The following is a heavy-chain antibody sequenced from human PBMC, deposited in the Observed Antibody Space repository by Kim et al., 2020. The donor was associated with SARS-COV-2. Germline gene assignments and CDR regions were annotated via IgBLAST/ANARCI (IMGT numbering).Heavy chain of an antibody. CDR3: ARRVNEPYPKNSFDY. V-gene: IGHV3-23*03. J-gene: IGHJ4*02. D-gene: IGHD2-21*01. Sequence: GGSLRLSCAASGFTFTNYALGWVRQAPGKGLEWVSIIGQCPTDTFYVDSVRGRFTISRDNSKNTLYLQMNSLRAEDTAKYYCARRVNEPYPKNSFDYWGQGTLVTVSS. CDR2: IGQCPTDT. CDR1: GFTFTNYA.